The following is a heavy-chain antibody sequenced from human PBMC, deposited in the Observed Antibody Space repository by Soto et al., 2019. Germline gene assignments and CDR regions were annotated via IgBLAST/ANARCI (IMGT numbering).Heavy chain of an antibody. CDR2: ISYDGSNK. J-gene: IGHJ4*02. CDR3: ASELGQFDY. Sequence: GSLRLSCAASGFTFSSYAMHWVRQAPGKGLEWVAVISYDGSNKYYADSVKGRFTISRDNSKNTLYLQMNSLRAEDTAVYYCASELGQFDYWGQGTLVTVSS. CDR1: GFTFSSYA. D-gene: IGHD3-16*01. V-gene: IGHV3-30-3*01.